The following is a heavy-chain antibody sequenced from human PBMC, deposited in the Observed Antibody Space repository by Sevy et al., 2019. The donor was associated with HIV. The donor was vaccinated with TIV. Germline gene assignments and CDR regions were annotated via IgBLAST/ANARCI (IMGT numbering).Heavy chain of an antibody. CDR2: ISGPGIST. V-gene: IGHV3-23*01. J-gene: IGHJ3*01. D-gene: IGHD3-22*01. CDR1: GFTFNTHA. CDR3: AKALNPALESMIEVVPRTLKGLDV. Sequence: GGSLRLSCAASGFTFNTHAMSWVRQAPGKGLEWVSLISGPGISTYYADSVKGRFTISRDNSKNTLYLQMNNLRDDDTAVYYCAKALNPALESMIEVVPRTLKGLDVWGQGTTVTVSS.